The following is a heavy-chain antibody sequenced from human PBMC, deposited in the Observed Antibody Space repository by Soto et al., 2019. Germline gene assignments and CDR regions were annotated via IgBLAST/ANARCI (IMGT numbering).Heavy chain of an antibody. D-gene: IGHD1-1*01. V-gene: IGHV4-34*01. Sequence: LSLTCAVYGGSFSGYYWSWIRQPPGKGLERIGEINHSGSTNDNPSLKSRVTISVDTSKNEFSLKLSSVTAADTAVYYCARFGYPERGRYGMDVWGQGTMVTVSS. CDR3: ARFGYPERGRYGMDV. CDR2: INHSGST. J-gene: IGHJ6*02. CDR1: GGSFSGYY.